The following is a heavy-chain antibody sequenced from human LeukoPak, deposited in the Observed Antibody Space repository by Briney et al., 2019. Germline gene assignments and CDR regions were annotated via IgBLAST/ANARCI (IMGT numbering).Heavy chain of an antibody. Sequence: GSLRLSCAASGFTVSSNYMSWVRQAPGKGLEWLGNIYYSGTTFYTSSLKSRVTISTDMSKNQFSLRLTSVTAADTAVYYCARQRADYFYHYMDVWGKGTTVIVSS. V-gene: IGHV4-59*08. CDR3: ARQRADYFYHYMDV. CDR2: IYYSGTT. CDR1: GFTVSSNY. J-gene: IGHJ6*03.